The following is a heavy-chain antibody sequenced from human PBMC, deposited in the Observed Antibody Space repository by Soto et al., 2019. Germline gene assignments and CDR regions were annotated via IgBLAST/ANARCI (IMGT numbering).Heavy chain of an antibody. CDR3: ARERLNTGWYGFDY. Sequence: QVQLVQSGGEVKKPGASVKVSCKTSGYTFTNYDFSWVRQAPGQGREWMGWVSNKNGVTNYAEKFRDRVTMSTDPSTNTFYMELRSFRSDDTAVYFCARERLNTGWYGFDYWGQGTQVTVSS. V-gene: IGHV1-18*04. CDR1: GYTFTNYD. J-gene: IGHJ4*02. CDR2: VSNKNGVT. D-gene: IGHD6-19*01.